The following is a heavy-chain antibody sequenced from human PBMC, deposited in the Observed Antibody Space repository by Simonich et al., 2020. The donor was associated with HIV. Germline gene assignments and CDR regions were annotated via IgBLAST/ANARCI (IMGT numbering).Heavy chain of an antibody. J-gene: IGHJ4*02. CDR1: GGSISSSSYY. V-gene: IGHV4-39*02. D-gene: IGHD3-10*01. CDR2: IYFSGSN. Sequence: QLQLQESGPGLVKPSETLSLTCTVSGGSISSSSYYWGWIRQPPGKGLGWIGSIYFSGSNYYNQSLKKRVTISVETSKNKFSLKLSSVTAADTAVYYCARDRSRGSGDYWGQGTLVTVSS. CDR3: ARDRSRGSGDY.